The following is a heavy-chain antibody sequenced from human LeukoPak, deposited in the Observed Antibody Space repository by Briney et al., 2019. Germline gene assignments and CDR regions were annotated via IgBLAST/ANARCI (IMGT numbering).Heavy chain of an antibody. CDR2: IIPILGIA. Sequence: SVKVSCKASGGTFSSYTISWVRQAPGQGLEWMGRIIPILGIANYAQKFQGRVTITADKSTSTAYMELSSLRSEDTAVYYCARDGVVRPPDCSSTSCPYNYYYYGMDVWGQGTTVTVSS. CDR1: GGTFSSYT. CDR3: ARDGVVRPPDCSSTSCPYNYYYYGMDV. V-gene: IGHV1-69*02. D-gene: IGHD2-2*01. J-gene: IGHJ6*02.